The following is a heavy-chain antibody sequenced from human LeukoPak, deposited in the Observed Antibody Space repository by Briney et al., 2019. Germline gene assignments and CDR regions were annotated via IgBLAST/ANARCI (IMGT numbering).Heavy chain of an antibody. J-gene: IGHJ4*02. CDR2: ISYDGGNK. Sequence: GGSLRLSCLTSGFTLSTNAMSWVRQAPDKGLEWVAVISYDGGNKYYADSVKGRFTISRDNSKNTLYLQMNSLRAEDTAVYYCAREDDLTLDYWGQGTLVTVSS. CDR1: GFTLSTNA. D-gene: IGHD3-9*01. V-gene: IGHV3-30*04. CDR3: AREDDLTLDY.